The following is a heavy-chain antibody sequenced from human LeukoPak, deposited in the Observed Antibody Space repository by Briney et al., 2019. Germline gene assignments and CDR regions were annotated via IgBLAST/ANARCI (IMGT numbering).Heavy chain of an antibody. CDR1: GFTFSSYG. D-gene: IGHD2-15*01. Sequence: GGSLRLSCAASGFTFSSYGMHWVRQAPGKGLEWVAVISYDGSNKYYADSVKGRFTISRDNSKNTLYLQMNSLRAEDTAVYYCAKDSGYCSGGSCYSGPLDYWGQGTLVTVSS. CDR2: ISYDGSNK. J-gene: IGHJ4*02. CDR3: AKDSGYCSGGSCYSGPLDY. V-gene: IGHV3-30*18.